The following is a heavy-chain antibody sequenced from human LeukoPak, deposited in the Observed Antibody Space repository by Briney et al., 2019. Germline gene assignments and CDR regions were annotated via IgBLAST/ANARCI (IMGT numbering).Heavy chain of an antibody. CDR2: ISGYNGNT. CDR1: GYTFSRYG. Sequence: ASVKVSCKTSGYTFSRYGISRLRQAPGQGLEWMGWISGYNGNTNYLQKFQGRVTMTTDTSTSTLHLEVRSLRSDDTAVYYCARDNGHKSVDYWGQGTLVTVSS. V-gene: IGHV1-18*01. J-gene: IGHJ4*02. CDR3: ARDNGHKSVDY. D-gene: IGHD2-21*01.